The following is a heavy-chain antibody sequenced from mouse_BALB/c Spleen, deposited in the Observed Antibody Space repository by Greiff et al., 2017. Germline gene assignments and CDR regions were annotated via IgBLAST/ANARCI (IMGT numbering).Heavy chain of an antibody. D-gene: IGHD2-4*01. CDR2: ISNGGGST. Sequence: EVKLMESGGGLVQPGGSLKLSCAASGFTFSSYTMSWVRQTPEKRLEWVAYISNGGGSTYYPDTVKGRFTISRDNAKNTLYLQMSSLKSEDTAMYYCARSSYDYDWYFDVWGAGTTVTVSS. CDR1: GFTFSSYT. V-gene: IGHV5-12-2*01. J-gene: IGHJ1*01. CDR3: ARSSYDYDWYFDV.